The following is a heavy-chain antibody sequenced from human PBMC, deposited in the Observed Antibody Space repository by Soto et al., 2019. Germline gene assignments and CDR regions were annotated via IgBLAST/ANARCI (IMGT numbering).Heavy chain of an antibody. J-gene: IGHJ4*02. V-gene: IGHV3-21*01. CDR2: ITVGSSHI. Sequence: EVQLVESGGGLVKPGGSLRLSCTGSGFPFSAYNINWVRQAPGKGLEWVSSITVGSSHIHQPNSMKGRFTISRDDAKNSVYLQIDSLRDEDTALYYCSRSPEVGVRGAYWGQGTLVTVSS. CDR1: GFPFSAYN. CDR3: SRSPEVGVRGAY. D-gene: IGHD3-16*01.